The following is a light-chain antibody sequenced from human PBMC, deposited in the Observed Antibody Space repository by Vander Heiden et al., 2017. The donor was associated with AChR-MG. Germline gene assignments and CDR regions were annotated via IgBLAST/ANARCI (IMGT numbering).Light chain of an antibody. V-gene: IGKV1-39*01. CDR1: QTISSY. Sequence: DIQMTQSPSSLSASVGDRVTITCRASQTISSYLHWYQQKPGKAPKLLIYAASSLQSGVPSRFSGSGSGTDFTLTISSLQPEDFATYYCQQTYSTPRTFGQRTKVEIK. CDR2: AAS. CDR3: QQTYSTPRT. J-gene: IGKJ1*01.